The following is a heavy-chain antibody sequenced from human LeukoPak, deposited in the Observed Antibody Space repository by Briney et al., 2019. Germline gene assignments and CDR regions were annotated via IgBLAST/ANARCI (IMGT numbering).Heavy chain of an antibody. Sequence: LAASVKVSCKASGYTFTSYYMHWVRQAPGQGLEWMGIINPSGGSTSYAQKLQGRVTMTTDTSTNTAYMELRNLISDDTAVYYCARYSGYPYSIDYWGQGTLVTVSS. D-gene: IGHD5-12*01. CDR3: ARYSGYPYSIDY. CDR2: INPSGGST. J-gene: IGHJ4*02. V-gene: IGHV1-46*01. CDR1: GYTFTSYY.